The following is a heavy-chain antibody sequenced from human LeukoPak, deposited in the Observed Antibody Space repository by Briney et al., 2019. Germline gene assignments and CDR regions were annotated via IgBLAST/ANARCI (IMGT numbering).Heavy chain of an antibody. J-gene: IGHJ3*02. Sequence: PGGSLRLSCTASGITFGDYAMSWVRQAPGKGLEWVGFIRSKAYGGTTEYAASVKGRFTISRDDSKSIAYLQMNSLKTEDTAVYYCTRDQRYCSSTSCYAFDIWGQGTMVTVSS. V-gene: IGHV3-49*04. CDR1: GITFGDYA. CDR3: TRDQRYCSSTSCYAFDI. D-gene: IGHD2-2*01. CDR2: IRSKAYGGTT.